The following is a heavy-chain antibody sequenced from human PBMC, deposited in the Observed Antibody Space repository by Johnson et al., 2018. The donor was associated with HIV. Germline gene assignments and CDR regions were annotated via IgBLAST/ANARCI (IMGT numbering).Heavy chain of an antibody. CDR1: GFRFEDHG. D-gene: IGHD6-13*01. CDR3: ARGGYSSSWYLGAFDI. J-gene: IGHJ3*02. CDR2: INWNGGSK. V-gene: IGHV3-20*04. Sequence: VQLVESGGGVVRRGGSLRLSCAASGFRFEDHGMNWVRQAPGKGLEWVSDINWNGGSKGYVDSVKGRFTISRDNAKNSLYMQMNNLRDEDTALYYCARGGYSSSWYLGAFDIWGHGTTVTVSS.